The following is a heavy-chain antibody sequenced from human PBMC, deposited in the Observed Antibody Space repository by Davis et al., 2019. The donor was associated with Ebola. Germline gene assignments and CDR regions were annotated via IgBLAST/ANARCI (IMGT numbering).Heavy chain of an antibody. CDR3: ARGSSDYYGSGRFSNPFDY. D-gene: IGHD3-10*01. CDR2: ITPIFGSA. CDR1: LGTFSRFA. V-gene: IGHV1-69*13. J-gene: IGHJ4*02. Sequence: AASVTVSRKSSLGTFSRFAISWVRQAPGHGLEWMGGITPIFGSANYAQKFQGRVTITADEITSTAYMELSSLRSEDTAVYYCARGSSDYYGSGRFSNPFDYWGQGTLVIVSS.